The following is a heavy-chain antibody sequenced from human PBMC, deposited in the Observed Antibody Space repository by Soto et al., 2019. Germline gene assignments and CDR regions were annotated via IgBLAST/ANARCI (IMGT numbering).Heavy chain of an antibody. V-gene: IGHV3-30-3*01. J-gene: IGHJ4*02. CDR2: ISYDGSNT. CDR3: TRDPYFDY. CDR1: GFTFSYYP. Sequence: PGGSLRLSCAASGFTFSYYPIHWVRQAPGEGLEWVAVISYDGSNTYYADSVKGRFTISRDNSNNTVFLQMSSLTADDTAVYYCTRDPYFDYWGQGTPVTVSS.